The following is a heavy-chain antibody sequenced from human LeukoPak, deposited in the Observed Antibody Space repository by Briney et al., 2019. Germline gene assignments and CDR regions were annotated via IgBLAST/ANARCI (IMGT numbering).Heavy chain of an antibody. CDR1: GFTFSSYA. CDR3: VRDRGTYRPIDY. Sequence: RGSLRLSCAASGFTFSSYAMSWVRQAPGKGLEWVSAISGSGGSTYYADSVKGRFTISRDNSKNTLYLQMNSLRAEDTAIYYCVRDRGTYRPIDYWGQGTLVTVSS. D-gene: IGHD1-26*01. V-gene: IGHV3-23*01. CDR2: ISGSGGST. J-gene: IGHJ4*02.